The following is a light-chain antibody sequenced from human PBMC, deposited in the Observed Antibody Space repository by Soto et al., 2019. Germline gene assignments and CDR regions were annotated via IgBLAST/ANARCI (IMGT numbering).Light chain of an antibody. CDR1: QRVSGSY. CDR3: QQFGTSVLT. J-gene: IGKJ4*01. V-gene: IGKV3-20*01. Sequence: PGARATLSCRASQRVSGSYLAWYQQKPGQAPRLLIYDASSRATGIPDRFSGSGSGTDFTLTISRLEPEDFAVYYCQQFGTSVLTFGGGTKVEIK. CDR2: DAS.